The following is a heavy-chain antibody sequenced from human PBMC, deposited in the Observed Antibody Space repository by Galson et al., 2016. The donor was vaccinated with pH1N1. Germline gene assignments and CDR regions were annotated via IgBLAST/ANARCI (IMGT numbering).Heavy chain of an antibody. J-gene: IGHJ4*02. CDR2: ISGSGRDT. CDR1: GFTFNKYA. Sequence: SLRLSCAASGFTFNKYAMTWVRQAPGKGLEWVSAISGSGRDTYYADSVKGRFTISRDNSKDTVYLQINSLTVEDTAIYYCAKVPPRGFDACGVDYWGQGTRFTVSS. V-gene: IGHV3-23*01. CDR3: AKVPPRGFDACGVDY. D-gene: IGHD5-12*01.